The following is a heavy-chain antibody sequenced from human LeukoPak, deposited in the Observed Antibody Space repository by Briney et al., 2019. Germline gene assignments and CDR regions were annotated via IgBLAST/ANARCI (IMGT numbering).Heavy chain of an antibody. CDR2: INSGGST. D-gene: IGHD6-13*01. CDR3: ASSWYYFDY. V-gene: IGHV3-66*01. J-gene: IGHJ4*02. Sequence: PGGSLRLSCAPSGFTVSSNYMSWVRQAPGKGLEWVSVINSGGSTYYADSVKGRFTISRDNSKNTLYLQMNSLRAEDTAVYYCASSWYYFDYWGQGTLVTVSS. CDR1: GFTVSSNY.